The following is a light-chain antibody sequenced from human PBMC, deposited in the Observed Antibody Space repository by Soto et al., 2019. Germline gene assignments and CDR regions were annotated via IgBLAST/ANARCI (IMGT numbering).Light chain of an antibody. Sequence: QSVLTQPASVSGSPGQSITISCTGTSSDVGGYSYVSWYQQHPGKAPKLMIYDVDNRPSGVSNRFSGSKSGNTASLTISGLQADDEADHYCSSYTSSTTLAFGTGTKVTV. CDR3: SSYTSSTTLA. J-gene: IGLJ1*01. CDR1: SSDVGGYSY. V-gene: IGLV2-14*01. CDR2: DVD.